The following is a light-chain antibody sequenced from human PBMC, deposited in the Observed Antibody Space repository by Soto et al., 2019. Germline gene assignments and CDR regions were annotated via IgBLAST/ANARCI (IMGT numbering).Light chain of an antibody. J-gene: IGKJ2*01. V-gene: IGKV3-15*01. CDR3: QSYNDWPFT. CDR1: ESLSTY. CDR2: GAS. Sequence: EIVMTQFPATLSVSPGERVTLSCRASESLSTYLAWYQQKPGQAPRLLIYGASTKATGIPARFSGSGSATDFTLTISSLQSEDFAVYYCQSYNDWPFTFGQGTKLEI.